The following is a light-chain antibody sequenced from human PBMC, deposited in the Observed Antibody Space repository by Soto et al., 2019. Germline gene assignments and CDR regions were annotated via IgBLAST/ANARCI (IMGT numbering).Light chain of an antibody. CDR2: GAS. V-gene: IGKV3-15*01. CDR3: QQYNTWPPLT. J-gene: IGKJ4*01. Sequence: EIVMTQSPATLSVSPGERATLSCRASQSVSSNLAWYQQKPGQAPRLLIYGASTRATGIPARFSGSGSGTEFTLTISSLQSEDFAVYYCQQYNTWPPLTFGGGTKV. CDR1: QSVSSN.